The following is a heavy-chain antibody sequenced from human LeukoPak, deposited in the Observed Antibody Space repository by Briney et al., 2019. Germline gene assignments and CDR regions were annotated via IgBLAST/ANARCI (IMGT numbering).Heavy chain of an antibody. CDR2: INPNSGGT. CDR1: GYTFTGYY. D-gene: IGHD2-15*01. V-gene: IGHV1-2*02. Sequence: GASVKVSCKASGYTFTGYYMHWVRQAPGQGLEWMGWINPNSGGTNYAQKFQGRVTMTRDTSISTAYMELSRLSSDDTAVFYCARDRLRLGYERTNWFDPWGQGTLVTVSS. J-gene: IGHJ5*02. CDR3: ARDRLRLGYERTNWFDP.